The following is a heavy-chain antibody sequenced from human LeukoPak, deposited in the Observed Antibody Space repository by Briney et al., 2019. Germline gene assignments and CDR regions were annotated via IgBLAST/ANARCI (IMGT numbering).Heavy chain of an antibody. D-gene: IGHD6-19*01. Sequence: SQTLSLACVISGDSVSSNSATWNWIRQSPSRGLEWLGRTYYRSKWYNDYVVSMKSRITINPDTSKNQFSLHLNSVTPEDTAVYYCARDPAYSGGWTRNAFDIWGQGTMVTVSS. J-gene: IGHJ3*02. V-gene: IGHV6-1*01. CDR3: ARDPAYSGGWTRNAFDI. CDR2: TYYRSKWYN. CDR1: GDSVSSNSAT.